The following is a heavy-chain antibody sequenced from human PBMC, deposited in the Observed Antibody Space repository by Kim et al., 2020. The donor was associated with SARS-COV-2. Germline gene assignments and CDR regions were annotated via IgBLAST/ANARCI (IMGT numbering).Heavy chain of an antibody. D-gene: IGHD3-10*01. CDR3: ARGERYSGLGNYWLFEY. CDR1: GGSMISNNW. J-gene: IGHJ4*02. CDR2: IHHGGNT. Sequence: SETLSLTCEVSGGSMISNNWWTWVRQTPVKGLEWIGEIHHGGNTNYNPSLKSRVTILVDKSKKQFSLKLTSVTAADTAVYYCARGERYSGLGNYWLFEYWGQGTLVTVSS. V-gene: IGHV4-4*02.